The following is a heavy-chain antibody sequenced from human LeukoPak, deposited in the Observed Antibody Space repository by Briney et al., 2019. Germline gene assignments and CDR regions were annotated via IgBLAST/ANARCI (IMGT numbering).Heavy chain of an antibody. CDR1: GFTFSDYY. J-gene: IGHJ1*01. CDR2: ISSSGSTI. D-gene: IGHD3-22*01. CDR3: ARDLGYYDSSGYYRGAEYFQH. V-gene: IGHV3-11*01. Sequence: GGSLRLSCAASGFTFSDYYMSWIRQAPGKGLDWVSYISSSGSTIYYADSVKGRFTISRDNAKNSLYLQMNSLRAEDTAVYYCARDLGYYDSSGYYRGAEYFQHWGQGTLVTVSS.